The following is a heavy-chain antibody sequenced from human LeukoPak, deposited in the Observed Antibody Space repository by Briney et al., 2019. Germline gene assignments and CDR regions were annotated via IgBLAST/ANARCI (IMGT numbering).Heavy chain of an antibody. CDR2: IYYSGST. V-gene: IGHV4-59*01. D-gene: IGHD3-10*01. CDR3: ARAVTMVRGVIIIGYYYMDV. Sequence: SETLSLTCAVYGGSFSGYYWSWIRQPPGKGLEWIGYIYYSGSTNYNPSLKSRVTISVDTSKNQFSLKLSSVTAADTAVYYCARAVTMVRGVIIIGYYYMDVWGKGTTVTVSS. CDR1: GGSFSGYY. J-gene: IGHJ6*03.